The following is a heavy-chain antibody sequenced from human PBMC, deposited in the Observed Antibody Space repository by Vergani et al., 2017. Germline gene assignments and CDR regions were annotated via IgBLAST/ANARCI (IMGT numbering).Heavy chain of an antibody. Sequence: QVQLQESGPGLVKPSQTLSLTCTVSGGSISSGGYYWSWIRQHPGKGLEWIGYSYYSGSTYYNPSLKSRVTISVDTSKNQSSLKLSAVTAAATAVYYCARALAGYGFWSGYYDYYYYMDVWGKGTTVTVSS. CDR2: SYYSGST. V-gene: IGHV4-31*03. J-gene: IGHJ6*03. CDR1: GGSISSGGYY. D-gene: IGHD3-3*01. CDR3: ARALAGYGFWSGYYDYYYYMDV.